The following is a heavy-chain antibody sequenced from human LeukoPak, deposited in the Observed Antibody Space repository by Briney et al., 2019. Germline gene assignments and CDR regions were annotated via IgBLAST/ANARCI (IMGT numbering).Heavy chain of an antibody. CDR1: GYTFTGYY. CDR2: INPNSGGT. V-gene: IGHV1-2*02. CDR3: AIDYGDYYYYMDV. J-gene: IGHJ6*03. Sequence: APVKVSCKASGYTFTGYYMHWVRQAPGQGLEWMGWINPNSGGTNYAQKFQGRVTMTRDTSISTACMELSRLRSDDTAVYYCAIDYGDYYYYMDVWGKGTTVTVSS. D-gene: IGHD4-17*01.